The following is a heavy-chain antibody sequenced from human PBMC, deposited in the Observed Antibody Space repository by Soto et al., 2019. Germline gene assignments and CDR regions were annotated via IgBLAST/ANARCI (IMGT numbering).Heavy chain of an antibody. J-gene: IGHJ4*02. V-gene: IGHV3-7*01. D-gene: IGHD3-3*02. CDR1: GFTFSSYW. Sequence: EVQLVESGGGLVQPGGSLRLSCAASGFTFSSYWMSWVRQAPGKGLEWVGNIKQDGSEKYYVDSVKGRFTISRDNAKNSLYLQMNSLRAEDTAVYYCARDLHFWSGSPPGYWGQGTLVTVSS. CDR3: ARDLHFWSGSPPGY. CDR2: IKQDGSEK.